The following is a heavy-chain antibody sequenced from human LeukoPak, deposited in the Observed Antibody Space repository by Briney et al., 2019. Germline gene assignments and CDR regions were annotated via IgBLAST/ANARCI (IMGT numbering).Heavy chain of an antibody. V-gene: IGHV4-4*07. CDR2: IYTSGST. CDR1: GGSISSYY. D-gene: IGHD3-10*01. J-gene: IGHJ5*02. Sequence: SETLSLTCTVSGGSISSYYWSWIRQPAGKGLEWIGRIYTSGSTNYNPSLKRRVTMSVDTSKNQFSLKLSSVTAADTAVYYCARDGSGSYYNPNWFDPWGQGTLVTVSS. CDR3: ARDGSGSYYNPNWFDP.